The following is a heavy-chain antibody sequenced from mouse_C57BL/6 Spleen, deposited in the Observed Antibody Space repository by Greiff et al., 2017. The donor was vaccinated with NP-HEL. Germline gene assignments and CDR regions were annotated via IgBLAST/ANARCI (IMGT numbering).Heavy chain of an antibody. J-gene: IGHJ3*01. V-gene: IGHV1-52*01. Sequence: VQLQQPGAELVRPGSSVKLSCKASGYTFTSYWMHWVKQRPIQGLEWIGNIDPSDSETHYNQKFKDKATLTVDKSSSTAYMQLSSLTSEDSAVYYCAQTAQATAWFAYWGQGTLVTVSA. CDR3: AQTAQATAWFAY. CDR2: IDPSDSET. D-gene: IGHD3-2*02. CDR1: GYTFTSYW.